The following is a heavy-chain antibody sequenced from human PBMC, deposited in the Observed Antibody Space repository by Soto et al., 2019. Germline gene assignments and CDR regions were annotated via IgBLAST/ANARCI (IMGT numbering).Heavy chain of an antibody. D-gene: IGHD4-17*01. V-gene: IGHV1-18*01. CDR2: ISAHNGNT. J-gene: IGHJ4*02. Sequence: QAHLVQSGPEVKKPGASVKVSCKGSGYIFTSYGIAWVRQAPGQGLEWMGWISAHNGNTEYAQKFQGRVTVTRDTSTSPAYLELRSLRSDGTALCYWGRGRYGDYWGQGALVTVSS. CDR3: GRGRYGDY. CDR1: GYIFTSYG.